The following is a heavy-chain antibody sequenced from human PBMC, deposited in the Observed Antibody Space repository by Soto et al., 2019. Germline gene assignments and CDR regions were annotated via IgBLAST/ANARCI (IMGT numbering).Heavy chain of an antibody. D-gene: IGHD3-10*01. CDR2: IIPILGIA. J-gene: IGHJ5*02. CDR1: GGTFSSYT. Sequence: ASVKVSCKASGGTFSSYTISWVRQAPGQGLEWMGRIIPILGIANYAQKFQGRATITADKSTSTAYMELSSLGSEDTAVYYCASFYGSGRNALYNWFDPWGQGTLVTVSS. V-gene: IGHV1-69*02. CDR3: ASFYGSGRNALYNWFDP.